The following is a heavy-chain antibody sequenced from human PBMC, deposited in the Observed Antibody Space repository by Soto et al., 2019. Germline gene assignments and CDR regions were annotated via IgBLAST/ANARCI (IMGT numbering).Heavy chain of an antibody. CDR1: GFMFRSYW. CDR3: ARAPLRPNDV. CDR2: IKEDGSEK. D-gene: IGHD1-1*01. V-gene: IGHV3-7*03. J-gene: IGHJ4*02. Sequence: GGSLRLSCAASGFMFRSYWMNWVRQAPGRGLEWVANIKEDGSEKYYVDSVKGRFTISRDNAKNSLYLHMNSLRVDDTAVYYCARAPLRPNDVWGQGTLVTVSS.